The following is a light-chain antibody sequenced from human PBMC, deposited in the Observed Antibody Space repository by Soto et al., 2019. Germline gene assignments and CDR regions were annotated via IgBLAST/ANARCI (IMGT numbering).Light chain of an antibody. Sequence: QSVLTQPPSVSGAPGQRVTISCTGSSSNIGAGYDVHWYQQLPGTAPKLLIYANSNRPSGVPDRFSGSKSGTTASLAITWLLAEDEADYYCQSYDSSLSSYVFGTGTKVTVL. CDR2: ANS. CDR1: SSNIGAGYD. CDR3: QSYDSSLSSYV. J-gene: IGLJ1*01. V-gene: IGLV1-40*01.